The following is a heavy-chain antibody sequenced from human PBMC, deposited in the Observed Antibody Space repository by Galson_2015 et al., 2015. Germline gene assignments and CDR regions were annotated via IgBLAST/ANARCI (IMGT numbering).Heavy chain of an antibody. Sequence: SLRLSCAASGFTVSSNYMSWVRQAPGKGLEWVSIIYSAGSTYYADSVKGRFTISRDNSKNTLSLQMNSLRAEDTAVYYCARDDPVDYWGQGTLLTVSS. V-gene: IGHV3-53*01. J-gene: IGHJ4*02. CDR3: ARDDPVDY. CDR2: IYSAGST. CDR1: GFTVSSNY.